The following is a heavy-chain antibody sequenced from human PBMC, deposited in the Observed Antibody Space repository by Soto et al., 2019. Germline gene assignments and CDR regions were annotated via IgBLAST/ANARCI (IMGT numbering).Heavy chain of an antibody. V-gene: IGHV1-58*01. Sequence: SVKVSCKASGFTFTSSAVQWVRQARGQRLEWIGWIVVGSGNTNYAQKFQERVTITRDMSTSTAYMELSSLRSEDTAVYYCAADSTYGSGGFDPWGQGTLVTGSS. CDR3: AADSTYGSGGFDP. CDR2: IVVGSGNT. J-gene: IGHJ5*02. CDR1: GFTFTSSA. D-gene: IGHD4-17*01.